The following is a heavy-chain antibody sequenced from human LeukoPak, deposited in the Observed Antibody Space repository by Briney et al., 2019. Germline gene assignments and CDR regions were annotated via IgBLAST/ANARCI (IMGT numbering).Heavy chain of an antibody. Sequence: ASVTVSCKASGYTFTSYGISWVRQAPGQGLEWMGWISAYNGNTNYAQKLQGRVTMTTDTSTSTAYMELRSLRSDDTAVYYCARDYYDSSGYYRGPSGYWGQGTLVTVSS. CDR3: ARDYYDSSGYYRGPSGY. D-gene: IGHD3-22*01. CDR1: GYTFTSYG. CDR2: ISAYNGNT. J-gene: IGHJ4*02. V-gene: IGHV1-18*01.